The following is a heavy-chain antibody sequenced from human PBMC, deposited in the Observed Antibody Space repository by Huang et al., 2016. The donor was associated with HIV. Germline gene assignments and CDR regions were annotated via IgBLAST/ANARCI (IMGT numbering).Heavy chain of an antibody. CDR3: ARLPGSITMIRGVITDPY. V-gene: IGHV4-39*01. Sequence: QLQLQESGPGLVKPSETLSLTCTVSGGSIRSDNYYWGWIRQPPVKGLGWIGSIDYSGRTYDNPSLKSRVTITVDTSKNQFSLKMRSVTAADTAVYYCARLPGSITMIRGVITDPYWGQGTLVTVSS. J-gene: IGHJ4*02. D-gene: IGHD3-10*01. CDR1: GGSIRSDNYY. CDR2: IDYSGRT.